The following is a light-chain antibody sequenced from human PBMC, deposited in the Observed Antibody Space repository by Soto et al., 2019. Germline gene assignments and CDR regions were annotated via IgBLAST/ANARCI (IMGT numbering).Light chain of an antibody. CDR3: QSYDSSLSGSV. J-gene: IGLJ2*01. Sequence: QSVLTQPPSVSGAPGRRVTISCTGSRSNIGAGYDVHWYQQLPGTAPKLLIYGNSNRPSGVPDRFSGSKSGTSASLAITGRRAEDEADYYCQSYDSSLSGSVFGGGTKLTVL. CDR1: RSNIGAGYD. CDR2: GNS. V-gene: IGLV1-40*01.